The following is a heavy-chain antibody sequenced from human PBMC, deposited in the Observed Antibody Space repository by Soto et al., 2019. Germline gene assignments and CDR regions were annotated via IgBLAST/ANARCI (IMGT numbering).Heavy chain of an antibody. J-gene: IGHJ4*02. D-gene: IGHD3-10*01. CDR3: ARTLAAGTTDY. V-gene: IGHV4-31*03. CDR1: GGSISSGGYY. Sequence: SSETLSLTCTVSGGSISSGGYYWSWIRQHPEKGLEWIGYIYYSGSTYYNPSLKSRVSISLDTTKNRFSLNLGSVTAADTAEYYCARTLAAGTTDYWGPGTLVTVSS. CDR2: IYYSGST.